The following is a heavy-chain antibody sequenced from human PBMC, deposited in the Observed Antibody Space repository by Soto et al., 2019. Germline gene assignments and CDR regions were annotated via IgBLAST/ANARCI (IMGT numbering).Heavy chain of an antibody. Sequence: GGSLRLSCAASGFAFSSYAMSWVRQAPGKGLEWVSGMSGSGGNIYYADSVKGRFTISRDNSKNTLYLQMNSLRVEDTAVFYCAKDRRLSISYYSDSSDYYSSFDYWGQGTLVTVSS. CDR2: MSGSGGNI. CDR1: GFAFSSYA. CDR3: AKDRRLSISYYSDSSDYYSSFDY. V-gene: IGHV3-23*01. D-gene: IGHD3-22*01. J-gene: IGHJ4*02.